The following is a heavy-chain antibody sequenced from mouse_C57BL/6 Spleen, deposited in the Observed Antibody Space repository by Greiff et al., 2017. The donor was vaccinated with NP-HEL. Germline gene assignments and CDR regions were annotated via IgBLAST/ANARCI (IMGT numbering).Heavy chain of an antibody. J-gene: IGHJ2*01. CDR2: INPSTGGT. CDR3: ARSHYGSSYVDY. Sequence: EVQLQQSGPELVKPGASVKISCKASGYSFTGYYMNWVKQSPEKSLEWIGEINPSTGGTTYNQKFKAKATLTVDKSSSTAYMQLKSLTSEDSAVYYCARSHYGSSYVDYWGQGTTLTVSS. D-gene: IGHD1-1*01. CDR1: GYSFTGYY. V-gene: IGHV1-42*01.